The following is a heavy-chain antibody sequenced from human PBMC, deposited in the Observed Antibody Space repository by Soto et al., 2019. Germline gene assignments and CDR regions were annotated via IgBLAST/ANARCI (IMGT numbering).Heavy chain of an antibody. Sequence: GGSLRLSCAASGFTFSSSWMHWVCQAPEKGLEWVADIKCDGSEKYYVDSVKGRLTISRDNAKNSLYLQVNSLRAEYMTVYYCVRGIGWYYYYYGMDVWGQGTTVTVSS. J-gene: IGHJ6*02. CDR1: GFTFSSSW. CDR3: VRGIGWYYYYYGMDV. CDR2: IKCDGSEK. V-gene: IGHV3-7*03. D-gene: IGHD6-19*01.